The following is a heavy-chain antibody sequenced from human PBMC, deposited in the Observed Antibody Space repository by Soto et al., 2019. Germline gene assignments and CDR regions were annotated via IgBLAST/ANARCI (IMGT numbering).Heavy chain of an antibody. CDR1: GGSISRYY. D-gene: IGHD4-17*01. CDR2: IYYSGST. J-gene: IGHJ3*02. CDR3: ARILDDGGPIDAFDI. V-gene: IGHV4-59*01. Sequence: SEALSLTCTVSGGSISRYYWSWILQPPGKGLEWIGYIYYSGSTNYNPSLKSRVTISVDTSKNQFSLKLSSVTAADTAVYYCARILDDGGPIDAFDIWGQGTMVTVSS.